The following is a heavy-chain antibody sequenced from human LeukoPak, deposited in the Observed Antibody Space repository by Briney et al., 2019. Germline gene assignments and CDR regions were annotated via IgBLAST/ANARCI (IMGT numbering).Heavy chain of an antibody. V-gene: IGHV4-31*03. CDR2: ISYSGST. CDR3: ARDGLGSGWLVLLL. J-gene: IGHJ4*02. Sequence: PSETLSLTCTVSGGSISSGGYYWSWIRQHPGRGLEWIGYISYSGSTYYNPSLKSRVTISVDTSRNQFSLKLSSVTAADTAVYYRARDGLGSGWLVLLLWGQGTLVTVSS. CDR1: GGSISSGGYY. D-gene: IGHD6-19*01.